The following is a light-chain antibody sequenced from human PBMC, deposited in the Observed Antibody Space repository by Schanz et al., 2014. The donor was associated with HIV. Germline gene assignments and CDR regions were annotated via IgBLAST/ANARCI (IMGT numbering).Light chain of an antibody. V-gene: IGLV1-40*01. Sequence: QSILAQPLSVSGAPGQRVIISCTGSSSNLGTGYDVNWYQVLPGTAPKLLIFGYNNRPSGVPDRFSGSKSGTSASLAISGLRSEDEADYYCAAWDDSLSVLFGGGTKLTVL. J-gene: IGLJ2*01. CDR3: AAWDDSLSVL. CDR2: GYN. CDR1: SSNLGTGYD.